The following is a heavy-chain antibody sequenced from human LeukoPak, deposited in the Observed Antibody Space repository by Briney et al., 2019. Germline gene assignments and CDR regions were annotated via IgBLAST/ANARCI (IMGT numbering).Heavy chain of an antibody. Sequence: GGSLRFSCAASGFTFSSYAMHWVRQAPGKGLEWVAVISYDGSNKYYADSVKGRFTISRDNSKNTLYLQMNSLRAEDTAVYYCARAVSSGAFSLDYWGQGTLVTVSS. CDR1: GFTFSSYA. J-gene: IGHJ4*02. CDR2: ISYDGSNK. V-gene: IGHV3-30-3*01. CDR3: ARAVSSGAFSLDY. D-gene: IGHD6-19*01.